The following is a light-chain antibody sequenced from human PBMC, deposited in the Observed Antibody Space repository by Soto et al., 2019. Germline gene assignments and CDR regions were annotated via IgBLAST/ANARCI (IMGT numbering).Light chain of an antibody. CDR3: QSYDSSVNGWV. V-gene: IGLV1-40*01. J-gene: IGLJ3*02. CDR1: NSNIGAGYD. CDR2: TNS. Sequence: QSVLTLPPSVSGAPGQRVTISCTGSNSNIGAGYDVHWYQQLPGTAPKLLIYTNSNRPSGVPDRISGSKSATSASLAITGLQAEDEADYYCQSYDSSVNGWVFGGGTKLTVL.